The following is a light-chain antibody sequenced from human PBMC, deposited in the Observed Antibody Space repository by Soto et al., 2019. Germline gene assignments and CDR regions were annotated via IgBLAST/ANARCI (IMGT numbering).Light chain of an antibody. CDR2: TAS. J-gene: IGKJ5*01. CDR1: QGISSY. Sequence: DIQLTQSPSFLSASVGDRVTITCRASQGISSYLAWYQQKQGKAPNLLIHTASTLQSGVPSRFSGSGSGTEFTLTISSLQPEDFATYYCQQRNSYPITFGQGTRLEIK. V-gene: IGKV1-9*01. CDR3: QQRNSYPIT.